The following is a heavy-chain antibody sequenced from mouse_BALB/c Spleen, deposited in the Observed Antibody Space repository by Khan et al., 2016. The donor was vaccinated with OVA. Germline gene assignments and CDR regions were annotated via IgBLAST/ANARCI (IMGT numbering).Heavy chain of an antibody. CDR2: INTYTGET. D-gene: IGHD1-1*01. CDR3: ARGAFCYGWGKNAWFAY. V-gene: IGHV9-3-1*01. CDR1: GYIFTNYG. J-gene: IGHJ3*01. Sequence: QIQLVQSGPELKKPGETVKISCKASGYIFTNYGMNWVKQAPGQGLKWMGWINTYTGETTYADDIRGRFAFSLETSASTAYLQINNLKKEDTATYVCARGAFCYGWGKNAWFAYWGRGTLATVSA.